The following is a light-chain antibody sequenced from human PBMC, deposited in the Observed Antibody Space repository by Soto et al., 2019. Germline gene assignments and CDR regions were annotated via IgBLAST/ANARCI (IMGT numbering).Light chain of an antibody. J-gene: IGLJ2*01. V-gene: IGLV1-40*01. CDR3: PSYDNSMSGSVV. CDR1: SSNIGAGYD. Sequence: QSVLTQPPSVSGAPGQRVTISCTGSSSNIGAGYDVRWYQQLPGTAPKLLIYGNSNRPSGVPDRFSGSKSGTSASLAITGLQAEDEAEYYCPSYDNSMSGSVVFGGGTKHTVL. CDR2: GNS.